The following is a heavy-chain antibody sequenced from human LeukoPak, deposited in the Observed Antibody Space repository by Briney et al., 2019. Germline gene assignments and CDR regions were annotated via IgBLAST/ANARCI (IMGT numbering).Heavy chain of an antibody. J-gene: IGHJ6*03. CDR3: ARFAGIPYYYYYMDV. D-gene: IGHD3-10*01. CDR1: GYSFTSYW. CDR2: IYPGDSDT. Sequence: PGESLKISCKGSGYSFTSYWIGWVRQMPGKGLEWMGIIYPGDSDTRYSPSLQGQVTISADKSISTAYLQWSSLKASDTAMYYCARFAGIPYYYYYMDVWGKGTTVTVSS. V-gene: IGHV5-51*03.